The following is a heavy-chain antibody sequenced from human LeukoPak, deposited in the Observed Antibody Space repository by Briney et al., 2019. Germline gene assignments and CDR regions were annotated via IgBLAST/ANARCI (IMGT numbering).Heavy chain of an antibody. V-gene: IGHV1-24*01. D-gene: IGHD4-17*01. CDR1: GYTLTELS. J-gene: IGHJ6*02. CDR2: FDPEDGET. Sequence: ASVKVSCKVSGYTLTELSMHWVRQAPGKGLEWMGGFDPEDGETIYAQKFQGRVTMTEDTSTDTAYMELSSLRSEDTAVYYCATAHPGDYYYYYGMDVWGQGTTVTVSS. CDR3: ATAHPGDYYYYYGMDV.